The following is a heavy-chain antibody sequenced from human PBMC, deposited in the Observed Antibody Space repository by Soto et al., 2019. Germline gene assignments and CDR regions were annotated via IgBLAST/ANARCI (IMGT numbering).Heavy chain of an antibody. CDR2: IYYSGNT. D-gene: IGHD2-2*01. Sequence: QVQLQESGPGLVKPSETLSLTCTVSNDSISNYYWSWIRQPPGKGLEWVGYIYYSGNTNYNPSLKTRVTMSVDTSKKEVDLKLNSVTAADTAMYYCARQPWKFEVGSSTDAFDIWGQGTMVTVSS. V-gene: IGHV4-59*08. J-gene: IGHJ3*02. CDR1: NDSISNYY. CDR3: ARQPWKFEVGSSTDAFDI.